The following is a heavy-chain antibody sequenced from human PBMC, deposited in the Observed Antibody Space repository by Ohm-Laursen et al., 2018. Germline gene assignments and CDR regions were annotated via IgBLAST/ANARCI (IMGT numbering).Heavy chain of an antibody. CDR1: GAPISTHY. CDR2: IYYSGTT. J-gene: IGHJ4*02. CDR3: ARGDDYGVPFEY. D-gene: IGHD4-17*01. Sequence: SETLSLTCTVSGAPISTHYWSWIRQPPGKGLEWIGYIYYSGTTTYSPSLKSRVTISVDTSKTQFSLKLSSVTAADTAVYYCARGDDYGVPFEYWGQGTLVTVSS. V-gene: IGHV4-59*11.